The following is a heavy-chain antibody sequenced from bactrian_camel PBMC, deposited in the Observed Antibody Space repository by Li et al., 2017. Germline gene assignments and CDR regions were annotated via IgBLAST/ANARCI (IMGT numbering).Heavy chain of an antibody. CDR2: ADADRRT. Sequence: HVQLVESGGGLVQPGGSLILSCTFSGATYSRRCMAWFRQVPGKGREAVAAADADRRTIYGDFVEGRFTISKDNAKNTVFLQMNSLKSEDTALYYCATGGSLSNDYNYWGQGTQVTVS. J-gene: IGHJ4*01. D-gene: IGHD6*01. CDR3: ATGGSLSNDYNY. CDR1: GATYSRRC. V-gene: IGHV3S9*01.